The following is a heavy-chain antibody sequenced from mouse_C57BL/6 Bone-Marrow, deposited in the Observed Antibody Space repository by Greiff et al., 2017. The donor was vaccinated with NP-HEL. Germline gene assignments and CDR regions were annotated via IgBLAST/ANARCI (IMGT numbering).Heavy chain of an antibody. V-gene: IGHV1-82*01. CDR1: GYAFSSSW. Sequence: QVQLQQSGPELVKPGASVKISCKASGYAFSSSWMNWVKQRPGKGLEWIGRIYPGDGDTNYNGKFKGKATLTADKSSSTAYMQLSSLTSEDSAVYFCEGDNYYGSSLYWYFVDWGTGTTVTVSS. CDR2: IYPGDGDT. CDR3: EGDNYYGSSLYWYFVD. D-gene: IGHD1-1*01. J-gene: IGHJ1*03.